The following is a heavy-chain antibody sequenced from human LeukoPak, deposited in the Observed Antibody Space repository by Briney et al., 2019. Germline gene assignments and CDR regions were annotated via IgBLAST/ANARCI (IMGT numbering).Heavy chain of an antibody. CDR3: ARCMAARPNYYYVMDV. D-gene: IGHD6-6*01. V-gene: IGHV4-61*02. J-gene: IGHJ6*03. CDR1: GGSISSGSYY. CDR2: IYTSGST. Sequence: SETLSLTCTVSGGSISSGSYYWSWIRQPAGKGLEWIGRIYTSGSTNYNPSLKSRVTISVDTSKNQFSLKLSSVTAADTAVYYLARCMAARPNYYYVMDVWGKGTMVIVFS.